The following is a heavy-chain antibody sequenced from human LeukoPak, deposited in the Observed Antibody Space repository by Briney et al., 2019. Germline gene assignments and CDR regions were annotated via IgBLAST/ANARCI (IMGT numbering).Heavy chain of an antibody. V-gene: IGHV3-23*01. CDR1: GLNFSSYA. D-gene: IGHD3-16*01. Sequence: GGSLRLYCVASGLNFSSYAMSWVRHAPGQGLEWVSRMGYSVSAGSTSYADSVKARFSISRDNSMNKVYLQLTSLRAEDRARIYCATFGGDGPKAWGQGALVTVSS. J-gene: IGHJ4*02. CDR2: MGYSVSAGST. CDR3: ATFGGDGPKA.